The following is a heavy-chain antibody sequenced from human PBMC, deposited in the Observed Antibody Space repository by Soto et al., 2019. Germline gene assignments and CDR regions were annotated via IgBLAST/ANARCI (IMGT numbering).Heavy chain of an antibody. CDR3: ARRYSSGFDF. Sequence: SETLSLTCTVSCVSISSYYWSWIRQPPGKGLEWIGYIYYSGSTNYNPSLKSRVTISVDTSKNQLSLKLSSVTAADTAVYYCARRYSSGFDFWGQGTLVTVSS. D-gene: IGHD6-19*01. CDR1: CVSISSYY. CDR2: IYYSGST. J-gene: IGHJ4*02. V-gene: IGHV4-59*08.